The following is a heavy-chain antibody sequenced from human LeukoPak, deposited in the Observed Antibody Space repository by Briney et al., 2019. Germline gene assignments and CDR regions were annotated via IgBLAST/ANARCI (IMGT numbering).Heavy chain of an antibody. D-gene: IGHD6-19*01. CDR1: GGSVKNYY. J-gene: IGHJ4*02. V-gene: IGHV4-59*02. Sequence: PSETLSLTCSVSGGSVKNYYWNWIRQPPGKGLEWIGYIYSSGNTYFNPSLTSRVTISIDASKIQFSLNLASVTAADTAVYYCARCPHSSGWTRFDYWGRGTLVTVSS. CDR3: ARCPHSSGWTRFDY. CDR2: IYSSGNT.